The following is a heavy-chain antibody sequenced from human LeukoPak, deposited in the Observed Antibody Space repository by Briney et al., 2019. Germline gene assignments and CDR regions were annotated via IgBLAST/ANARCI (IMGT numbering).Heavy chain of an antibody. CDR2: INHSGST. CDR1: GGSFSGYY. D-gene: IGHD6-19*01. V-gene: IGHV4-34*01. Sequence: PSETLSLTCAVYGGSFSGYYWSWIRQPPGKGLEWIGEINHSGSTNYNPSLKSRVTISVDTSKNQFSLKLSSVTAADTAVYYCARHTRGSIAVAGYAFDIWGQGTMVTVSS. J-gene: IGHJ3*02. CDR3: ARHTRGSIAVAGYAFDI.